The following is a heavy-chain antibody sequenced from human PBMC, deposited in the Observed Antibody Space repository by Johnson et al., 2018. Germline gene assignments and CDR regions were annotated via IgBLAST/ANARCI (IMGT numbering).Heavy chain of an antibody. CDR1: GFTFSSYG. Sequence: QVQLVQSGGGVVQPGRSLRLSCAASGFTFSSYGMHWVRQAPGKGLEWVAVISYDGSNKYYADSVKGRFTISRDNSKNTLYLQMNRLRAEDTAGYYCAKREGYSGYDYYYYYMDVWGKGTTVTVSS. CDR3: AKREGYSGYDYYYYYMDV. V-gene: IGHV3-30*18. D-gene: IGHD5-12*01. CDR2: ISYDGSNK. J-gene: IGHJ6*03.